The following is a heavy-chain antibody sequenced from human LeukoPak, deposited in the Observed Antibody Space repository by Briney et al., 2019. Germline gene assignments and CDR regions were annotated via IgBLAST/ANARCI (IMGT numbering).Heavy chain of an antibody. D-gene: IGHD3-10*01. CDR1: GGSISSYY. CDR2: IYYSGST. J-gene: IGHJ6*02. CDR3: ATCDNYGSLDCGMDV. Sequence: PSETLSLTCTVSGGSISSYYWSWIRQPPGKGLEWIGYIYYSGSTNYNPSLKSRVTISVDTSKNQFSLKLSSVTAADTAVYYCATCDNYGSLDCGMDVWGQGTTVTVSS. V-gene: IGHV4-59*01.